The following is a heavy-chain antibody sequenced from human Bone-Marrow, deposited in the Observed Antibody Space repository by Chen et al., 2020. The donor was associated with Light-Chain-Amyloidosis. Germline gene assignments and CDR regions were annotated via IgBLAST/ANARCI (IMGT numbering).Heavy chain of an antibody. J-gene: IGHJ4*02. CDR3: ARDGPVSCSGGSCYIGFDY. D-gene: IGHD2-15*01. CDR2: MSANSRVI. Sequence: EVQLVESGGGLVKPGGSLRLYCAASGFTFSLSNMNWIRQAPGKGLEWISSMSANSRVIYYAASVTGRFTISRDNARNSLVLQMNSLTAEDTAVYYCARDGPVSCSGGSCYIGFDYWGQGTLVTVSS. V-gene: IGHV3-21*01. CDR1: GFTFSLSN.